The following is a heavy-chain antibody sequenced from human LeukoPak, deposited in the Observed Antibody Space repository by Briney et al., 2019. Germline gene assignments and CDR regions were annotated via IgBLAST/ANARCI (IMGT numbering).Heavy chain of an antibody. CDR1: ALTFNDYG. V-gene: IGHV3-30*18. Sequence: QSGGSLRLSCGASALTFNDYGMDWVRQAPGRGLEWVAVISYDGSNKYYSDSVKGRFTISRDNSKNTLYLQMDSLRAEDTAVYYCAKDRSPRMVTNAYYDHWGQGILVTVSS. CDR2: ISYDGSNK. CDR3: AKDRSPRMVTNAYYDH. D-gene: IGHD4-23*01. J-gene: IGHJ4*02.